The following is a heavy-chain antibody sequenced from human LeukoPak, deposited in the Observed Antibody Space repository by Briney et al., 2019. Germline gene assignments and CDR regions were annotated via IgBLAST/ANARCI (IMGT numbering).Heavy chain of an antibody. J-gene: IGHJ4*02. CDR2: IYYSGSA. D-gene: IGHD4-23*01. CDR3: ARHWVVTPNY. V-gene: IGHV4-39*01. Sequence: SETLSLTCIVPGGSISNSSYYWGWIRPPPGKGLEWIGSIYYSGSAYYNPSLKSRVTISVDTSKNQFSLKLTSVTAADTAVYYCARHWVVTPNYWGQGTLVTVSS. CDR1: GGSISNSSYY.